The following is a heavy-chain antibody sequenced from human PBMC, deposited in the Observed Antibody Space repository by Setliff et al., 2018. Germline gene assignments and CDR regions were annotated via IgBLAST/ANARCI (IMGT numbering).Heavy chain of an antibody. CDR1: GFTFSSYS. J-gene: IGHJ6*02. CDR3: ARDHVYGSQYYYYYYGMDV. CDR2: ISSSSSYI. D-gene: IGHD3-10*01. V-gene: IGHV3-21*01. Sequence: GGSLRLSCAASGFTFSSYSMNWVRQAPGKGLEWVSSISSSSSYIYYADSVKGRFTISRDNAKNSLYLQMNSLRAEDTAVYYCARDHVYGSQYYYYYYGMDVWGQGTTVTVS.